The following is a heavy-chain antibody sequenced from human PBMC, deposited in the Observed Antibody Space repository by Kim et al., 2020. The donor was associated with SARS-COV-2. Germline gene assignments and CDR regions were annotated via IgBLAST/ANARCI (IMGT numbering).Heavy chain of an antibody. J-gene: IGHJ6*02. CDR3: ALHGVDTATKRAGMDV. V-gene: IGHV3-23*01. CDR2: ISGSGGST. D-gene: IGHD5-18*01. Sequence: GGSLRLSCAASGFTFSSYAMSWVRQAPGKGLEWVSAISGSGGSTYYADSVKGRFTISRDNSKNTLYLQMNSLRAEDTAVYYCALHGVDTATKRAGMDVWGQGTTVTVSS. CDR1: GFTFSSYA.